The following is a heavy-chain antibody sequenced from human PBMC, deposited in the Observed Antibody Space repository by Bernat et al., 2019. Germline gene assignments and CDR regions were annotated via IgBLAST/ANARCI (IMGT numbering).Heavy chain of an antibody. V-gene: IGHV3-23*04. CDR1: GFTFSSYA. CDR3: AKGELVTTPRRFDY. CDR2: ISGSAGNT. D-gene: IGHD3-9*01. Sequence: EVQLVESGGGLVQPGGSLRLSCAASGFTFSSYAMTWVRQAPGKGLEWVSSISGSAGNTYYADYVKGRFTISRDNSKNTLSLQMNSLRAEDTAVYYCAKGELVTTPRRFDYWGQGTLVTVSS. J-gene: IGHJ4*02.